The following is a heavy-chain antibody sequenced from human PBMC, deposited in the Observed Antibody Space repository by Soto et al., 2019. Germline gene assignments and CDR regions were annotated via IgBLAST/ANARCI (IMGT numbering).Heavy chain of an antibody. CDR2: ISASGTTT. CDR3: VKDLHPGGYDRTTVDY. Sequence: EVQLLESGGGLVQSGGSLRLSCAASGFTFSSYAMSWVRQAPGKGLDWISVISASGTTTYYADSGKGRFTISRDNSKNTLSLQMSSLGPEDTALYYCVKDLHPGGYDRTTVDYWGQGTLVTVSS. CDR1: GFTFSSYA. D-gene: IGHD5-12*01. J-gene: IGHJ4*02. V-gene: IGHV3-23*01.